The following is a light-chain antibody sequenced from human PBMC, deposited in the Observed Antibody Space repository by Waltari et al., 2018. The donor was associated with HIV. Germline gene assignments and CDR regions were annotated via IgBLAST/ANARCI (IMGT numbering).Light chain of an antibody. V-gene: IGKV3-15*01. CDR1: QSVGTN. J-gene: IGKJ1*01. CDR3: QQYNNWPPWT. Sequence: MVVTQSPASVSVSPGGRATLPCRASQSVGTNLAWYQQRPGQAPRLLIYGVSTRATDIPARFSGSGSGTDFTLTINSLQSEDSAVYYCQQYNNWPPWTFGQGTKVEI. CDR2: GVS.